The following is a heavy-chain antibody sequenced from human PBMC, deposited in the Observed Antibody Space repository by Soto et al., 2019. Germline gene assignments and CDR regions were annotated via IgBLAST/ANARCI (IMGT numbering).Heavy chain of an antibody. Sequence: PGESQRLSCAASGFTFSSPSINWVSQPPGNGLEWVSSISSSSSYIYSADSVKHRFTISRDNAKNSLYLQMHSRRAEDTAVYYCAREADSRSSAAGFDYWGQGTLVTVSS. CDR3: AREADSRSSAAGFDY. D-gene: IGHD6-6*01. CDR1: GFTFSSPS. CDR2: ISSSSSYI. J-gene: IGHJ4*02. V-gene: IGHV3-21*01.